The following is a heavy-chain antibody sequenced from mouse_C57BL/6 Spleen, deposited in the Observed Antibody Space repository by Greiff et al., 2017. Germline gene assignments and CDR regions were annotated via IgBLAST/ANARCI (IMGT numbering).Heavy chain of an antibody. CDR1: GFTFSDYG. D-gene: IGHD2-3*01. V-gene: IGHV5-17*01. Sequence: EVKLMESGGGLVKPGGSLKLSCAASGFTFSDYGMHWVRQAPEKGLEWVAYISSGSSTIYYADTVKGRFTISRDNAKNTLFLQMTSLRSEDTAMDYCARFDGYYDYWGQGTTLTVSS. CDR2: ISSGSSTI. CDR3: ARFDGYYDY. J-gene: IGHJ2*01.